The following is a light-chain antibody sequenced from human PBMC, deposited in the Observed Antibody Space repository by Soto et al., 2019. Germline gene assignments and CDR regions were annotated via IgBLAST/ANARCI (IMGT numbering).Light chain of an antibody. V-gene: IGKV3-15*01. CDR1: QSVSSN. CDR3: QQYSNWRTERFT. J-gene: IGKJ4*01. Sequence: EIVMTQSPATLSVSPGERATLSCRASQSVSSNLAWYQQKPGQAPRLLIYGASTRATGIPARFSGSGSGTDSPLPISSLQSEDFNVYYCQQYSNWRTERFTLGGGTKGDIK. CDR2: GAS.